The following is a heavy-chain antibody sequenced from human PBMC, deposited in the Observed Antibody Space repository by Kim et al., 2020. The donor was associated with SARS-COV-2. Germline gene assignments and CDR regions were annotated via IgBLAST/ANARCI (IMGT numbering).Heavy chain of an antibody. V-gene: IGHV3-23*01. D-gene: IGHD2-21*02. CDR3: ARARSLSTVVTGFDY. J-gene: IGHJ4*02. Sequence: ADTVKGRFTMSRDNSRNTLYLQRNSLRGKETATYYCARARSLSTVVTGFDYWGQGTRVTVSS.